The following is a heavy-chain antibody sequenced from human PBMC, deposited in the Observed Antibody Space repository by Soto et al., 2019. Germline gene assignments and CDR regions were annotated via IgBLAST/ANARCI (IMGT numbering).Heavy chain of an antibody. Sequence: GESLKISCNGSGYTFTIYWIGLVRQMPGEGLEWMGVIYPSDSDIRYSPSFQGKVTISADKSITTAYLQWSSLKAADTAMYYCVRSGTSSGRFSDYWGQGTLVTVSS. J-gene: IGHJ4*02. D-gene: IGHD2-15*01. CDR1: GYTFTIYW. CDR2: IYPSDSDI. CDR3: VRSGTSSGRFSDY. V-gene: IGHV5-51*01.